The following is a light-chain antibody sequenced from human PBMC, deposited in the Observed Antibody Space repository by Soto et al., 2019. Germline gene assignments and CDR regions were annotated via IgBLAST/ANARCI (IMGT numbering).Light chain of an antibody. J-gene: IGKJ1*01. Sequence: EIVLTQSPATLSSSPGERATLSCRASQSVSSYLAWFQQKPGQAPRLLIYDASNRATGIPARFIGSGSGTDFTLTISSLEPEDFAVYYCQQRSNWQSTFGQGTKVEIK. CDR2: DAS. CDR3: QQRSNWQST. CDR1: QSVSSY. V-gene: IGKV3-11*01.